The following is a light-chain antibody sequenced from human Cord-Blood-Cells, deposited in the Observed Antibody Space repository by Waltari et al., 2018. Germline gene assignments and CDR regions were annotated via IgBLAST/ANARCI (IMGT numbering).Light chain of an antibody. CDR3: SSYAGSNNFV. V-gene: IGLV2-8*01. Sequence: QSALPQPPSASGSPGQSVTISCTGTRGDVGGYNYVSWYQQHPGKAPKLMIYEVSKRPSGVPDRFSGSKSGNTASLTVSGLQAEDEADYYCSSYAGSNNFVFGTGTKVTVL. CDR2: EVS. J-gene: IGLJ1*01. CDR1: RGDVGGYNY.